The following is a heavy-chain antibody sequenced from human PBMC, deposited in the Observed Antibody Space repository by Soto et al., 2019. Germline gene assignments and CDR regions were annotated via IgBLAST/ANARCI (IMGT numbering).Heavy chain of an antibody. CDR2: ISYDGSNK. Sequence: AGGSLRLSCAASGFTFSSYAMHWVRQAPGKGLEWVAVISYDGSNKYYADSVKGRFTISRDNSKNTLYLQMNSLRAEDTAVYYCARVLGSAQYYYYGMDVWGQGTTVTVSS. CDR1: GFTFSSYA. CDR3: ARVLGSAQYYYYGMDV. V-gene: IGHV3-30-3*01. J-gene: IGHJ6*02.